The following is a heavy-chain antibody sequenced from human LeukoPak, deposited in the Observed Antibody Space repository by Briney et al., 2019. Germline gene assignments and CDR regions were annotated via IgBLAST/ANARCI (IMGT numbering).Heavy chain of an antibody. J-gene: IGHJ4*02. CDR3: ARRRGGAVAGTCDY. V-gene: IGHV1-2*02. CDR1: GYTFSVHY. CDR2: INPYSGDT. Sequence: ASVKVSCKASGYTFSVHYMHWVRQAPGQGLEWMGWINPYSGDTNYPQKFQGRVTMTRDTSISTVYMELNRLRSDDTAVYYCARRRGGAVAGTCDYWGQGTLVTVSS. D-gene: IGHD6-19*01.